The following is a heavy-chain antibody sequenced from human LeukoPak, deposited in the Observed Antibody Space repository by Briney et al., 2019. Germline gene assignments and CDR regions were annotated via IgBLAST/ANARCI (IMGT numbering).Heavy chain of an antibody. J-gene: IGHJ4*02. Sequence: GASVKVSCKASGYTFTSYDINWVRQATGQGLEWMRWMNPNSGNTGYAQKFQGRVTMTRNTSISTAYMELSSLRSEDTAVYYCARGLRYYGSGRLGYWGQGTLVTVSS. CDR2: MNPNSGNT. CDR1: GYTFTSYD. V-gene: IGHV1-8*01. D-gene: IGHD3-10*01. CDR3: ARGLRYYGSGRLGY.